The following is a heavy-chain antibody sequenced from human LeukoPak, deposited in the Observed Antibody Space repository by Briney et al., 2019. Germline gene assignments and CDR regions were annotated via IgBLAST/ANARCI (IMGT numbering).Heavy chain of an antibody. CDR3: ATFLAIVTARDSLYFQH. CDR2: VSGSGGVT. D-gene: IGHD3-3*02. V-gene: IGHV3-23*01. J-gene: IGHJ1*01. Sequence: GGSLRLSCAASGFTFSNYAMSWVRQAPGEGLEWVSGVSGSGGVTYHADSVKGRFTISRDNSKNTLHLQMNSLRAEDTAVYYCATFLAIVTARDSLYFQHWGQGTLVTVSS. CDR1: GFTFSNYA.